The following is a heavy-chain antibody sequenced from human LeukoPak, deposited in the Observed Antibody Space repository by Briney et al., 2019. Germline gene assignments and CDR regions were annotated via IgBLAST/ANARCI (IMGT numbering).Heavy chain of an antibody. D-gene: IGHD5-18*01. J-gene: IGHJ4*02. Sequence: SETLSLTCTVSGGSISSSSYHRGWIRQPPGKGLEWIGSIYYSKNTYYNPSLKSRVTISADTSKNQFSLTLGSVSATDTAVYYCVSPRGFSYGYFDYWGQGTLVTVSS. CDR2: IYYSKNT. CDR3: VSPRGFSYGYFDY. V-gene: IGHV4-39*01. CDR1: GGSISSSSYH.